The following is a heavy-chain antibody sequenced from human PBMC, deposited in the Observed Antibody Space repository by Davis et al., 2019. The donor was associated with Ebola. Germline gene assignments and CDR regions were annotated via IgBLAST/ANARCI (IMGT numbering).Heavy chain of an antibody. V-gene: IGHV1-18*04. CDR1: GYSFSGYY. CDR3: VRHYDTTYWNDP. D-gene: IGHD3-9*01. J-gene: IGHJ5*02. Sequence: ASVKVSCKASGYSFSGYYIHWVRQAPGQGLEWMGWISVIDGNTYDAQKFQGRVTMTADTSTSTIYMELRSLTSDETAIYYCVRHYDTTYWNDPWGQGTLVTVSS. CDR2: ISVIDGNT.